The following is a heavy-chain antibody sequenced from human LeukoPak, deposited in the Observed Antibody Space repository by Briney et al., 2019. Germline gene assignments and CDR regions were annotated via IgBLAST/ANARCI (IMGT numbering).Heavy chain of an antibody. CDR1: GYTFTGYY. CDR2: INPNSGGT. Sequence: ASVKVSCKASGYTFTGYYMHWVRQAPGQGLEWMGWINPNSGGTNYAQKFQGRVTMTRDTSISTAYMELSRLRSDDTAVYYCARYECSSTSCYPDYWGQGTLSPSPQ. CDR3: ARYECSSTSCYPDY. D-gene: IGHD2-2*01. V-gene: IGHV1-2*02. J-gene: IGHJ4*02.